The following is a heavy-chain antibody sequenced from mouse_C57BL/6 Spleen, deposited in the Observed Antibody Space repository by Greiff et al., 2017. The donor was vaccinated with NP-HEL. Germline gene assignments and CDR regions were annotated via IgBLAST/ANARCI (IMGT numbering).Heavy chain of an antibody. J-gene: IGHJ2*01. CDR1: GYTFTDYY. CDR2: INPNNGGT. V-gene: IGHV1-26*01. D-gene: IGHD2-5*01. CDR3: ARSYSNYFDY. Sequence: VQLQQPGPELVKPGASVKISCKASGYTFTDYYMNWVKQSHGKSLEWIGDINPNNGGTSYNQKFKGKATLTVDKSSSTAYMELRSLTSEDSAVYYCARSYSNYFDYWGQGTTLTVSS.